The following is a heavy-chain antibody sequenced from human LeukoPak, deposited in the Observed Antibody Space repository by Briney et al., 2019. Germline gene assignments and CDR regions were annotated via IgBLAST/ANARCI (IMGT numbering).Heavy chain of an antibody. D-gene: IGHD3-9*01. Sequence: GGSLRLSCAASGFTFDDYAMHWVRQAPGKGLEWVSGISWNSGSIGYADSVKGRFTISRDNAKNSLYLQMNGLRAADTALYYCAKDMTGLDAFDIWGQGTMVTVSS. CDR1: GFTFDDYA. CDR2: ISWNSGSI. V-gene: IGHV3-9*01. J-gene: IGHJ3*02. CDR3: AKDMTGLDAFDI.